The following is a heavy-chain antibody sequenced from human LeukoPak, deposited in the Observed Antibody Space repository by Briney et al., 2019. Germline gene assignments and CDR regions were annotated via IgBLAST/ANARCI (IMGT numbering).Heavy chain of an antibody. CDR3: ARDLAVVAAAANWFDP. CDR1: GFTFSSYW. D-gene: IGHD2-2*01. J-gene: IGHJ5*02. Sequence: GGSLRLSCAASGFTFSSYWMSWVRQAPGKGLEWVANIKQGGSEKYYVDSVKGRFTISRDNAKNSLYLQMNSLRAEDTAVYYCARDLAVVAAAANWFDPWGQGTLVTVSS. V-gene: IGHV3-7*04. CDR2: IKQGGSEK.